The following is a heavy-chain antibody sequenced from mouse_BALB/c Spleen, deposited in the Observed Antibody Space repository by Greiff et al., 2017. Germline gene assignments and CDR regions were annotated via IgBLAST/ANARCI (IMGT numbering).Heavy chain of an antibody. CDR2: IDPANGNT. D-gene: IGHD1-1*01. Sequence: EVQLHQSGAELVKPGASVKLSCTASGFNIKDTYMHWVKQRPEQGLEWIGRIDPANGNTKYDPKFQGQATITADTSSNTAYLKLSSLTSEDTAVYYGERSITTVRYWYLDVGGAGTTVTVAS. CDR3: ERSITTVRYWYLDV. V-gene: IGHV14-3*02. CDR1: GFNIKDTY. J-gene: IGHJ1*01.